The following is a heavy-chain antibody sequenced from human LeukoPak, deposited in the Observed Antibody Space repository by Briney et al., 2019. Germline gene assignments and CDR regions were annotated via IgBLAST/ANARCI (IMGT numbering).Heavy chain of an antibody. CDR2: INHSGST. J-gene: IGHJ4*02. CDR1: GGSFSGYY. D-gene: IGHD2-8*01. V-gene: IGHV4-34*01. Sequence: TSSETLSLTCAVYGGSFSGYYWSWIRQPPGKGLEWIGEINHSGSTNYNPSLKSRVTISVDTSKNQFSLKLSSVTAADTAVYYCARGLRVTVVMFGGPRASYFDYWGQGTLVTVSS. CDR3: ARGLRVTVVMFGGPRASYFDY.